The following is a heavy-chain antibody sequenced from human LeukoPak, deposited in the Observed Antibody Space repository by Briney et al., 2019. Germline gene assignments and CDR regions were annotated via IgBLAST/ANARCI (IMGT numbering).Heavy chain of an antibody. Sequence: GESLKISCKGSGYNFAHDWIGWVRQMPGKGLEWMGIIFPDDSDTLYSPSFQGQVTISADKSINPAYLQWNNLKASDSAIYYCARQESEMTTPANRYFDLWGQGTLVTVSS. J-gene: IGHJ4*02. CDR1: GYNFAHDW. V-gene: IGHV5-51*01. CDR3: ARQESEMTTPANRYFDL. CDR2: IFPDDSDT. D-gene: IGHD5-24*01.